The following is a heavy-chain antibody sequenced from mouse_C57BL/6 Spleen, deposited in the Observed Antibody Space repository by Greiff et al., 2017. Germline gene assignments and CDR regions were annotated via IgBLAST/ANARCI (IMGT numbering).Heavy chain of an antibody. CDR1: GYTFTDYN. J-gene: IGHJ2*01. Sequence: EVQRVESGPELVKPGASVKMSCKASGYTFTDYNMHWVKQSHGKSLEWIGYINPNNGGTSYNQKFKGKATLTVNKSSSTAYMELRSLTSEDSAVYYCARWLLREYFDYWGQGTTLTVSS. D-gene: IGHD2-3*01. CDR3: ARWLLREYFDY. V-gene: IGHV1-22*01. CDR2: INPNNGGT.